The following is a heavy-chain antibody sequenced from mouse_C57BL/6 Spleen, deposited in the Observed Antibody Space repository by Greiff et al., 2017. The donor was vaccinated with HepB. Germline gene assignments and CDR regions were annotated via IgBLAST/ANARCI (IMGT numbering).Heavy chain of an antibody. CDR1: GFTFSDYY. D-gene: IGHD1-1*01. CDR2: ITYDGSST. Sequence: EVKLVESEGGLVQPGSSMKLSCTASGFTFSDYYMAWVRQVPEQGLEWVANITYDGSSTYYLDSLKSRFIISRDNAKNILYLQMSSLKSEDTAGYYCARDDYYGSSGGMDFWGQGTAVTVAS. V-gene: IGHV5-16*01. CDR3: ARDDYYGSSGGMDF. J-gene: IGHJ4*01.